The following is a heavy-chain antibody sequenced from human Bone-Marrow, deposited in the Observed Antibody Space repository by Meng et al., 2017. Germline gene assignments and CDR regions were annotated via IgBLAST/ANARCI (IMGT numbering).Heavy chain of an antibody. CDR2: IYYSGST. V-gene: IGHV4-59*08. J-gene: IGHJ5*02. Sequence: QVQLQESGPGLVKPSETLSLTCNVSGGSISGYYWSWIRQSPGQRPEYIGHIYYSGSTNYNPSLESRLIISVDTSKNQFSLKLSSVTAADTAVYYCSVGELLPTWFDPWGQGTLVTVSS. CDR3: SVGELLPTWFDP. D-gene: IGHD1-26*01. CDR1: GGSISGYY.